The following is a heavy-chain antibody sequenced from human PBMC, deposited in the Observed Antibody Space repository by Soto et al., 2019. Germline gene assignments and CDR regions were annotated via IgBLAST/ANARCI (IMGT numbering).Heavy chain of an antibody. CDR2: ISSSSSYT. Sequence: PGGSLRLSCAASGFTFSDYYMSWIRQAPGKGLEWVSYISSSSSYTNYADSVKGRFTISRDNAKNSLYLQMNSLRAEDTAVYYCARGSYGSYYDFDYWGQGTLVTVSS. D-gene: IGHD3-10*01. J-gene: IGHJ4*02. CDR3: ARGSYGSYYDFDY. CDR1: GFTFSDYY. V-gene: IGHV3-11*06.